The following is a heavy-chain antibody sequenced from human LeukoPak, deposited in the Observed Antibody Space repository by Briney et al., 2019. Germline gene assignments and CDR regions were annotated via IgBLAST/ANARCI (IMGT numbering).Heavy chain of an antibody. V-gene: IGHV4-31*03. D-gene: IGHD4-23*01. CDR2: IYYSGST. Sequence: SQTLSLTCTVSGGSISSGGYYWSWIRQHPGKGLEWIGYIYYSGSTYYNPSLKSRVTISVDTSKNQFSLKLSSVTAADTAVYYCARSNGGNNPPLLDYWGQGTLATVSS. CDR1: GGSISSGGYY. CDR3: ARSNGGNNPPLLDY. J-gene: IGHJ4*02.